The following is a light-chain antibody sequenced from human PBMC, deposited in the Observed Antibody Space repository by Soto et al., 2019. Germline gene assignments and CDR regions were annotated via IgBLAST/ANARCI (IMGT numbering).Light chain of an antibody. CDR2: GAS. CDR3: QQYSNWPRT. J-gene: IGKJ4*01. Sequence: EIVMTQSPATLSVSPGERATLSCRASQSISITLAWYQQKPGQAPRLLIYGASTRATGIPARFGGSGSGTEFTLTISGLQSEDFAVYYCQQYSNWPRTFGGGTKVDIK. V-gene: IGKV3-15*01. CDR1: QSISIT.